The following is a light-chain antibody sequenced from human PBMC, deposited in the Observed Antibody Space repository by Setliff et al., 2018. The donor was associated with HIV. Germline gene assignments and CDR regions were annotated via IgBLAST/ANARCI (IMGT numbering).Light chain of an antibody. V-gene: IGLV1-40*01. Sequence: QSVLTQPPSVSGAPGQRVTVSCTGSSSNIGAGYDVHWYQQLPGTAPKLLVYGNNNRPSGVPDRFSGSKSGTSASLAITGLQAEDEADYYCCSYAVILYVVGTGTKV. CDR1: SSNIGAGYD. J-gene: IGLJ1*01. CDR2: GNN. CDR3: CSYAVILYV.